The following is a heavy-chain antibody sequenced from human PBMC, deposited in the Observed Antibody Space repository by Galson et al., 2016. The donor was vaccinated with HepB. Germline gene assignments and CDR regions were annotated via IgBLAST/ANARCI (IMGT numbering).Heavy chain of an antibody. CDR2: ISGGGGSV. V-gene: IGHV3-23*01. CDR1: GFTYSDYA. J-gene: IGHJ4*02. CDR3: AKRGLHPSFDF. Sequence: SLRLSCAASGFTYSDYAMSWVRQAPGKGLEWVSEISGGGGSVFYADSVKCRFTISRDNSKDTLDLQLNGLRVEDTAVYYCAKRGLHPSFDFWGLGTLVTVSS.